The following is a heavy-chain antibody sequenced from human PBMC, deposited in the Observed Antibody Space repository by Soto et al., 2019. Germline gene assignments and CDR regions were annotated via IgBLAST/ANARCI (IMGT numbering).Heavy chain of an antibody. Sequence: SGPTLVNPTQTLTLTCTFFGFSLSTNKVGVGWIRQPPGKAPEWLAIIYGDDSKRYSPSLKSRLTITKDTSKNQVVLTMTNMDPVDTGTYHCAHRQGYGLMDPWGQGTQVTVSS. CDR3: AHRQGYGLMDP. CDR1: GFSLSTNKVG. D-gene: IGHD3-10*01. CDR2: IYGDDSK. J-gene: IGHJ5*02. V-gene: IGHV2-5*02.